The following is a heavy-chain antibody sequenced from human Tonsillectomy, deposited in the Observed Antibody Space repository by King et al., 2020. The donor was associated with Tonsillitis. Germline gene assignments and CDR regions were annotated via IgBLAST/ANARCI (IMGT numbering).Heavy chain of an antibody. CDR2: MNPNSGNT. Sequence: QVQLVESGAEVKKPGASMKVSCKASGYTFTSYDINWVRQATGQGLEWMGWMNPNSGNTGYAQKFQGRVTMTRNTSISTAYMELSSLRSEDTAVYHCARLPSPRYYGSGSNYGMDVWGQGTTVTVSS. CDR1: GYTFTSYD. V-gene: IGHV1-8*02. J-gene: IGHJ6*02. CDR3: ARLPSPRYYGSGSNYGMDV. D-gene: IGHD3-10*01.